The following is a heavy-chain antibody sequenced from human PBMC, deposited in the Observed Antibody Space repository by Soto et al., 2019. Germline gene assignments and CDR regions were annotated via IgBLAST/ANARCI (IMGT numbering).Heavy chain of an antibody. CDR1: GFTFSSYW. CDR3: ARDSSSWYAFDI. Sequence: GGSLRLSCAASGFTFSSYWMHWVRQAPGKGLVWVSRINSDGSSTSYADSVKGRFTISRDNAKNTLYLQMNSLRAEDTALYYCARDSSSWYAFDIWGQGTMVTVSS. J-gene: IGHJ3*02. V-gene: IGHV3-74*01. D-gene: IGHD6-13*01. CDR2: INSDGSST.